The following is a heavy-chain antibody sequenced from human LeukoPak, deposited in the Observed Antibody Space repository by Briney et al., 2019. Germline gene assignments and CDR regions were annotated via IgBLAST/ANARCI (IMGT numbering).Heavy chain of an antibody. J-gene: IGHJ6*03. Sequence: SETLSLTCTVSGGSISTSSYYWGWVRQPPGKGLEWIGNIFYSGSTYYSPSLKSRVTISLDTSRNQFSLKLNSVTAADTAVYYCARDYYYYYMDVWGKGTTVTVSS. V-gene: IGHV4-39*07. CDR2: IFYSGST. CDR3: ARDYYYYYMDV. CDR1: GGSISTSSYY.